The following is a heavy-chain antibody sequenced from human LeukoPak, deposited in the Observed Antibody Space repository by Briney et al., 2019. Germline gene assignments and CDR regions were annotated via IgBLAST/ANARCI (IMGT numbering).Heavy chain of an antibody. CDR1: GGTFSSYA. Sequence: ASVKVSCKASGGTFSSYAISWVRQAPGQGLEWMGGIIPIFGTANYAQKFQGRVTITADESTSTAYMELSSLRSEDTAVYYCARVGAYCGGDCYSPFDYCGQGTLVTVSS. D-gene: IGHD2-21*02. V-gene: IGHV1-69*13. CDR2: IIPIFGTA. J-gene: IGHJ4*02. CDR3: ARVGAYCGGDCYSPFDY.